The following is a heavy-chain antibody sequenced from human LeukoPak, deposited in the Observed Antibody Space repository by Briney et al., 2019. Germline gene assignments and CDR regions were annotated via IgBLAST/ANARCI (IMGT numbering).Heavy chain of an antibody. CDR2: IIPIFGTA. CDR1: GGTFSSYA. Sequence: SVKVSCKASGGTFSSYAISWVRQAPGQGREWMGRIIPIFGTANYAQKFQGRVTITTDESTSTAYMELSSLRSEDTAVYYCARDYYDSSGYKDYWGQGTLVTVSS. CDR3: ARDYYDSSGYKDY. D-gene: IGHD3-22*01. V-gene: IGHV1-69*05. J-gene: IGHJ4*02.